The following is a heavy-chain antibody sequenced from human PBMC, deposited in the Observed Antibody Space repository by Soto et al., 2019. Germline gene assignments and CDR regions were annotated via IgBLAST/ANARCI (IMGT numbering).Heavy chain of an antibody. CDR1: GYTFTGYY. J-gene: IGHJ6*02. D-gene: IGHD2-15*01. CDR2: INPNSGGT. Sequence: GASVKVSCKASGYTFTGYYMHWVRQAPGQGLEWMGWINPNSGGTNYAQKFQGRVTMTRDTSISTAYMELSRLRSDDTAVYYCARXRVAATLYYYYYYGMDVWGQGTTVTVSS. V-gene: IGHV1-2*02. CDR3: ARXRVAATLYYYYYYGMDV.